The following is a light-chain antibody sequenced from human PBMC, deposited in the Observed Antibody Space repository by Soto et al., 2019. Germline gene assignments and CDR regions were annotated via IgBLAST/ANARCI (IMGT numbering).Light chain of an antibody. J-gene: IGKJ2*01. CDR1: QSISSY. CDR3: QQSYSTPYT. Sequence: DIQMTQSPSSLSASVGDRVTITCRASQSISSYLSWYQQKPGKAPKLLIYAASSLQSGVPSRFSGSTSGTDFTLTISSLQPEEFATYYCQQSYSTPYTFGQGTKLEIK. V-gene: IGKV1-39*01. CDR2: AAS.